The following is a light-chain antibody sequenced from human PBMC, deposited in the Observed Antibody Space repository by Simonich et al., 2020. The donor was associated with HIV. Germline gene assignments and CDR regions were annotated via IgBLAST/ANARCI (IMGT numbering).Light chain of an antibody. Sequence: EIVLTQFPATLSVSPGERATLSCRASQSVSSNVAWYQQQPGQAPRLLIYVASTRATGIPARFSGSGSGTEFTLTISSLQSEDFAVYYCQQYNNWPPWTFGQGTKVEIK. CDR2: VAS. CDR1: QSVSSN. CDR3: QQYNNWPPWT. J-gene: IGKJ1*01. V-gene: IGKV3-15*01.